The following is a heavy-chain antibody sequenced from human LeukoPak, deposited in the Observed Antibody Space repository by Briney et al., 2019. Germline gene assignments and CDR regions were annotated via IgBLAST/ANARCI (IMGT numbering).Heavy chain of an antibody. D-gene: IGHD2-21*01. J-gene: IGHJ4*01. Sequence: GGSLRLSCAASAFTVSGNYMSWGRQAPGKGLEWVSAIYSAGNTYYADSVKGRFTISRDNSKNTLYLQMNSLRAEDTAVYYCASSYCGGTLCYDHYWGHGTLVTVSS. CDR1: AFTVSGNY. V-gene: IGHV3-53*01. CDR3: ASSYCGGTLCYDHY. CDR2: IYSAGNT.